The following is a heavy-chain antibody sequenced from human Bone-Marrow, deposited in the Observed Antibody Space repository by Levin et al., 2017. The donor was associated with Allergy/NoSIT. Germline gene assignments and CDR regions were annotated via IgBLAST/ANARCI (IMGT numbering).Heavy chain of an antibody. CDR1: GFTFSRFA. CDR2: ITDSGDIS. Sequence: GESLKISCAASGFTFSRFAMSWVRQAPGKGLEWLSLITDSGDISYYGDSVKGRFSISRDNSKNTLFLQMNSLRAEDTAIYYCAKDVYDYIWGSHRNDGFDVWGQGTLVTVSS. D-gene: IGHD3-16*02. V-gene: IGHV3-23*01. J-gene: IGHJ3*01. CDR3: AKDVYDYIWGSHRNDGFDV.